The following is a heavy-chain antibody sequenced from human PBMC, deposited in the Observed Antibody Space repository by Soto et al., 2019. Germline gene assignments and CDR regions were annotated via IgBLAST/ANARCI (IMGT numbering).Heavy chain of an antibody. Sequence: EVQLLESGGGLVQPGGSLRLSCAASGFTFSSYAMSWVRQAPGKGLEWVSAISGSGGSTYYADSVKCRFTISRDNSKNTLYLQMNSLRAEDTAVYYCAKARGMATILYYFDYLGQGTLVTVSS. J-gene: IGHJ4*02. CDR2: ISGSGGST. V-gene: IGHV3-23*01. D-gene: IGHD2-15*01. CDR3: AKARGMATILYYFDY. CDR1: GFTFSSYA.